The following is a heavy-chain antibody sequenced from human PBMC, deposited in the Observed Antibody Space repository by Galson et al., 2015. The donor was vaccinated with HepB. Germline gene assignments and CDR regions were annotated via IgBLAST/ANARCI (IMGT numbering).Heavy chain of an antibody. Sequence: ETLSLTCTVSGGSVSSGSYYWSWIRQPPGKGLEWIGYIYYSGSTNYNPSLKSRVTISVDTSKNQFSLKLSSVTAADTAVYYCARRYSSSWYRVDAFDIWGQGTMVTVSS. V-gene: IGHV4-61*01. CDR3: ARRYSSSWYRVDAFDI. J-gene: IGHJ3*02. CDR1: GGSVSSGSYY. D-gene: IGHD6-13*01. CDR2: IYYSGST.